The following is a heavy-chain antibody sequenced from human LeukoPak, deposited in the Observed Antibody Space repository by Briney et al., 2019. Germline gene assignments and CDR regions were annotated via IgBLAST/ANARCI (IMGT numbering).Heavy chain of an antibody. CDR3: ARDRYDSSGYSDLGI. D-gene: IGHD3-22*01. J-gene: IGHJ3*02. CDR1: GFTFSNYW. Sequence: QPGGSLRLSCAASGFTFSNYWMSWVRQAPGKGLEWVANMKQDGSETYYVDSVKGRFTISRDNAKNSQYLQMNSLRAEDTAVYYCARDRYDSSGYSDLGIWGQGTMVTVSS. CDR2: MKQDGSET. V-gene: IGHV3-7*01.